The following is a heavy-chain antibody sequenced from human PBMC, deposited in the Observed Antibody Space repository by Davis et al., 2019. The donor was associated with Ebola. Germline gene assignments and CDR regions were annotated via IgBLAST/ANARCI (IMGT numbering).Heavy chain of an antibody. CDR3: ASKGGAPRYCSSTSCYRRGFDP. CDR1: GGSFSGYY. V-gene: IGHV4-34*01. Sequence: PSETLSLTCAVYGGSFSGYYWSWIRQPPGKGLAWIGEINHSGSTNYNPSLKSRVTISVDTSKNQFSLKLSSVTAADTAVYYCASKGGAPRYCSSTSCYRRGFDPWGQGTLVTVSS. D-gene: IGHD2-2*01. CDR2: INHSGST. J-gene: IGHJ5*02.